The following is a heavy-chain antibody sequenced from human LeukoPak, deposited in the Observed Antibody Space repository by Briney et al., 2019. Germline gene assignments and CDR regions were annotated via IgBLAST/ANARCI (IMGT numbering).Heavy chain of an antibody. J-gene: IGHJ6*03. Sequence: GGSLRLSCAASGFTFSNYAMRWVRQAPGKGLEWVSGISGSGGTYYADSVKGRFTISRDNSKNTLYLQMNSLRAEDTAVYYCARDLHSSSWYARPYYYYMDVWGKGTTVTISS. CDR3: ARDLHSSSWYARPYYYYMDV. CDR2: ISGSGGT. V-gene: IGHV3-23*01. CDR1: GFTFSNYA. D-gene: IGHD6-13*01.